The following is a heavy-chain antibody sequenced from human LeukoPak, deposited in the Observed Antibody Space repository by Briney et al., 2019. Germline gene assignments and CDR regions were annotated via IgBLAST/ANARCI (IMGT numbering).Heavy chain of an antibody. CDR2: IKQDGSEK. D-gene: IGHD3-10*01. CDR3: ARGAGGFGEFDFDH. CDR1: GFTFSSYW. V-gene: IGHV3-7*01. J-gene: IGHJ4*02. Sequence: GGSLRLSCAASGFTFSSYWMSWVRQAPGKGLEWVANIKQDGSEKYYVDSVKGRFTISRDNAKNSLYLQMNSLRAEDTAVYYCARGAGGFGEFDFDHWGQGTLVTVSS.